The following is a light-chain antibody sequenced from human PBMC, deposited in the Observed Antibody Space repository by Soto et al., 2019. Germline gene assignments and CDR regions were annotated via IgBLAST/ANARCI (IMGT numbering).Light chain of an antibody. CDR3: YSYTSSSTVL. J-gene: IGLJ2*01. Sequence: QSALTQPASVSGSPGQSITISCTGISSDIGGYNYVSWYQQHPGKAPKLMIYDVSNRRSGVSNRFSGSKSGNTASLTISGLQAEDEADYYCYSYTSSSTVLFGGWTKVTVL. CDR1: SSDIGGYNY. CDR2: DVS. V-gene: IGLV2-14*01.